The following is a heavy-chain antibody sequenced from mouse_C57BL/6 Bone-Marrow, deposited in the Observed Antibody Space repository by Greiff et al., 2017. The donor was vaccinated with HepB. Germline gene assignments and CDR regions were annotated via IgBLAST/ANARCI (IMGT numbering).Heavy chain of an antibody. CDR1: GYSITSGYY. CDR2: ISYDGSN. J-gene: IGHJ3*01. Sequence: DVQLQESGPGLVKPSQSLSLTCSVTGYSITSGYYWDWIRQFPGNKLEWMGYISYDGSNNYNPSLQNRISITRDTSKNQFFLQLNSVTTEDTATYYCVWVYYGFSYWGQGTLVTVSA. CDR3: VWVYYGFSY. D-gene: IGHD2-1*01. V-gene: IGHV3-6*01.